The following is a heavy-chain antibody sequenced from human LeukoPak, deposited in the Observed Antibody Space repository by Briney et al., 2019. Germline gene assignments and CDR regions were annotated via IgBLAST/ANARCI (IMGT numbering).Heavy chain of an antibody. CDR1: RFTFSSYA. J-gene: IGHJ4*02. CDR2: ISGSGGST. CDR3: AKNMGSGWSYDY. Sequence: PGGSLRLSCAASRFTFSSYAMSWVRQAPGKGLEWVSAISGSGGSTYYADSVKGRFTISRDNSKNTLYLQMNSLRAEDTAVYYCAKNMGSGWSYDYWGQGTLVTVSS. V-gene: IGHV3-23*01. D-gene: IGHD6-19*01.